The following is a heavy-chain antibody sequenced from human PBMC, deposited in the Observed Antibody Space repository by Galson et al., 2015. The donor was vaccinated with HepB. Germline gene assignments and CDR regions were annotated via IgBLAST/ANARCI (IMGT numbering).Heavy chain of an antibody. J-gene: IGHJ5*02. Sequence: SLRLSCAASGFTFSSFAMSWVRQPPGKGLEWVSSISTSANVTYYASSVKGRFTISRDDSKCTLYLQMNGLSAEDTAIYYCATGFELAGAAWGQGTLVTVSS. CDR2: ISTSANVT. CDR1: GFTFSSFA. CDR3: ATGFELAGAA. V-gene: IGHV3-23*01. D-gene: IGHD6-19*01.